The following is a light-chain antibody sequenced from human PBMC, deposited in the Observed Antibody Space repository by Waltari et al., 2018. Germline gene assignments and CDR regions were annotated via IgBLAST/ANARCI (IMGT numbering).Light chain of an antibody. V-gene: IGKV3-20*01. CDR3: QQYGSSQGYT. CDR1: QSVSSKY. CDR2: GAS. J-gene: IGKJ2*01. Sequence: EIVLTQSPGTLSLSPGERATVSCRASQSVSSKYLAWYQQKVGQAPRLVIYGASSRATGIPDRFSGSGSGTDFTLTINRLEPEDFAVYYCQQYGSSQGYTFGQGTKPEI.